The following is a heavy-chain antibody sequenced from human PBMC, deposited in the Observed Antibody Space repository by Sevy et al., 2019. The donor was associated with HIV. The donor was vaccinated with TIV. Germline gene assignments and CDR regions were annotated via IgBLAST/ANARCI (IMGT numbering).Heavy chain of an antibody. D-gene: IGHD3-22*01. CDR2: ISGRGSDT. V-gene: IGHV3-23*01. J-gene: IGHJ3*02. Sequence: GGSLRLSCAASGFTFSSYSMNWVRQAPGKGLEWVSAISGRGSDTYYADSVKGRFTISRDNSKNTLYLQMNRLRAEDTAVYYCAKDLIVVVGEAFDIWGQGTMVTVSS. CDR3: AKDLIVVVGEAFDI. CDR1: GFTFSSYS.